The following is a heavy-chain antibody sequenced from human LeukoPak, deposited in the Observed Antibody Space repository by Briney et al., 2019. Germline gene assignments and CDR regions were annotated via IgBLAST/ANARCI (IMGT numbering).Heavy chain of an antibody. CDR1: GFTFSSYA. V-gene: IGHV3-23*01. CDR2: ISGSGGST. J-gene: IGHJ6*03. D-gene: IGHD6-25*01. CDR3: ARYAAGGSYYYYMDV. Sequence: GGSLRLSCAASGFTFSSYAMSWVRQAPGKGLEWVSAISGSGGSTYYADSVKGRFTISRDNTKNSLYLQMNSLRADDTAVYYCARYAAGGSYYYYMDVWGKGTTVTVSS.